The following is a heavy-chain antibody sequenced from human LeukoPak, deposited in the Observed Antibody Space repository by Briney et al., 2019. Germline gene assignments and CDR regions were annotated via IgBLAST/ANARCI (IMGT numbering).Heavy chain of an antibody. Sequence: PGGSLRLSCAASGFTFSHYWMSWVRQAPGKGLEWVANIKQDGSEKYYVDSMKGRFTISRDNAKNSLYLQMNSLRAEDTAVYYCASAKRTQDDTFDIWGQGTMVTVSS. CDR3: ASAKRTQDDTFDI. CDR2: IKQDGSEK. CDR1: GFTFSHYW. V-gene: IGHV3-7*01. J-gene: IGHJ3*02. D-gene: IGHD4/OR15-4a*01.